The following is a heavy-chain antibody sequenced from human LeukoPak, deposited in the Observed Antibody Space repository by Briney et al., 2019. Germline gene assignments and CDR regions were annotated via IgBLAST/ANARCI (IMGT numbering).Heavy chain of an antibody. CDR3: AKDKSYDFWSGYFKFDY. CDR2: ISGSGGST. CDR1: GFTFSSYA. D-gene: IGHD3-3*01. V-gene: IGHV3-23*01. J-gene: IGHJ4*02. Sequence: GGSLRLSCAASGFTFSSYAMSWVRQAPGKGLEWVSAISGSGGSTYYADSVKGRFTISRDNSKNTLYLQMNSLRAEDTAVYYYAKDKSYDFWSGYFKFDYWGQGTLVTVPS.